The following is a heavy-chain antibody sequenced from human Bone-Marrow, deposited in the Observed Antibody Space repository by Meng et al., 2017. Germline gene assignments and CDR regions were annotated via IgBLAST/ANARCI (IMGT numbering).Heavy chain of an antibody. CDR1: GGSISSSSYY. Sequence: SETLSLTCTVSGGSISSSSYYWGWIRQPPGKGLEWIGSIDYSGSTYYNPSLKSRVTISVDTSKNQFSLKLSSVTAADTAVYYCARDPALGWFGDSYGMDVWGQGTMVTVSS. CDR3: ARDPALGWFGDSYGMDV. D-gene: IGHD3-10*01. J-gene: IGHJ6*02. CDR2: IDYSGST. V-gene: IGHV4-39*07.